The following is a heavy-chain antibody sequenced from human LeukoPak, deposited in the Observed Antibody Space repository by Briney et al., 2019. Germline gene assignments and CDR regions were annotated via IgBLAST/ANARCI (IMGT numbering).Heavy chain of an antibody. CDR2: ISSDGSNK. Sequence: GGSLRLSCAASGFTFSSYAMYWVRQAPGKGLEWVAFISSDGSNKYYADSVKGRFTISRDNSKNTLYLQMNSLRAEDTAVYYCARVNFWTGKRELDVWGKGTTVTVSS. V-gene: IGHV3-30-3*01. J-gene: IGHJ6*04. D-gene: IGHD3/OR15-3a*01. CDR3: ARVNFWTGKRELDV. CDR1: GFTFSSYA.